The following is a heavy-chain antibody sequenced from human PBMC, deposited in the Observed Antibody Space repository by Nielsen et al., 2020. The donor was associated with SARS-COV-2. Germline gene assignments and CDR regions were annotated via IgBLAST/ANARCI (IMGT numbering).Heavy chain of an antibody. CDR2: IYHSGRT. J-gene: IGHJ3*02. Sequence: SETLSLTCAVSGGSISSGGYSWSRLRQPPGKGLEWIGYIYHSGRTYYNPSPKSRVTISVDRSKNQFSLKLSSVTAADTAVYYCARGGRITFGGADDAFDIWGQGTMVTVSS. CDR3: ARGGRITFGGADDAFDI. D-gene: IGHD3-16*01. CDR1: GGSISSGGYS. V-gene: IGHV4-30-2*01.